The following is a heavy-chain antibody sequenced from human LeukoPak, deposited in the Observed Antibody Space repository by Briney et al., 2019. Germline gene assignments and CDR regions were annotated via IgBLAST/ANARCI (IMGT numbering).Heavy chain of an antibody. CDR1: GGSFSGYY. J-gene: IGHJ4*02. Sequence: SETLSLTCAVYGGSFSGYYWSWIRQPPGKGLEWIGEINHSGSTNYNPALKSRVTISVDTSKNQFSLKLSSVTVADTAVYYCARGGVSRVLGYWGQGTLVTVSS. CDR3: ARGGVSRVLGY. CDR2: INHSGST. D-gene: IGHD6-13*01. V-gene: IGHV4-34*01.